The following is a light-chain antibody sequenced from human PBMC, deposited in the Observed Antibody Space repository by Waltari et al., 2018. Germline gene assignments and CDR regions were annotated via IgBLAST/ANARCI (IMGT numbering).Light chain of an antibody. V-gene: IGLV2-14*03. CDR1: SSDVGGSTY. Sequence: QSALTQPASVSGSPGQSITISCTGTSSDVGGSTYVSWYQQHPGKAPKLMIYDVSNRPSGVSNRFSGSKSGNTASLTISGLQAEDEADYYCSSYTSSSTDVVFGGGTKLTVL. CDR3: SSYTSSSTDVV. J-gene: IGLJ2*01. CDR2: DVS.